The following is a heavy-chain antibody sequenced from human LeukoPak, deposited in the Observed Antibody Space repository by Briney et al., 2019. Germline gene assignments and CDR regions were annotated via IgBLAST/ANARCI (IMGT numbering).Heavy chain of an antibody. CDR2: ISSSSSYI. Sequence: GGSLRLSCAASGFTFSSYSMNWVRQAPGKGLELVSSISSSSSYIYYADSVKGRFTISRDNAKNSLYLQMNSLRAEDTAVYYCARDGGYYYDSSGYYFDYWGQGTLVTVSS. J-gene: IGHJ4*02. V-gene: IGHV3-21*01. CDR1: GFTFSSYS. CDR3: ARDGGYYYDSSGYYFDY. D-gene: IGHD3-22*01.